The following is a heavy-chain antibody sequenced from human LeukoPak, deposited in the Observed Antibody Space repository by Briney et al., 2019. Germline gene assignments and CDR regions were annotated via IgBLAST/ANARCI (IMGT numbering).Heavy chain of an antibody. D-gene: IGHD3-22*01. V-gene: IGHV3-21*01. CDR2: ISSTSDYI. Sequence: GGSLRLSCAASGFTFSRYSMTWVRQAPGKGLEWVSSISSTSDYIYYADLLRGRFTISRDNAKSSLYLQMDSLRAEDTAVYYCARNYYDSSGYYYHDYWGQGTLVTVSS. J-gene: IGHJ4*02. CDR3: ARNYYDSSGYYYHDY. CDR1: GFTFSRYS.